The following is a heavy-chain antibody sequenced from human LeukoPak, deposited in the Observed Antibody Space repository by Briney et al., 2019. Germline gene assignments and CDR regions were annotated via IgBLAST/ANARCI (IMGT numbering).Heavy chain of an antibody. V-gene: IGHV3-53*01. Sequence: GGSLRLSCAASGFTVSSNYMSWVRQAPGKGLEWVSVIYSGGSTYYADSVKGRFTISRDNSKNTLYLQMNSLRAEDTAVYYCARDSRGYCSGGSCLTWVRFDYWGQGTLVTVSS. CDR2: IYSGGST. D-gene: IGHD2-15*01. J-gene: IGHJ4*02. CDR3: ARDSRGYCSGGSCLTWVRFDY. CDR1: GFTVSSNY.